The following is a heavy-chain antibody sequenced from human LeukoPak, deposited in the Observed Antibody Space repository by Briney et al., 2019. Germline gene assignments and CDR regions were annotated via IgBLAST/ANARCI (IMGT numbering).Heavy chain of an antibody. D-gene: IGHD6-19*01. J-gene: IGHJ4*02. CDR2: ISGSGGST. CDR1: GFTFSNYA. CDR3: AKDIAVAGTGCFDY. V-gene: IGHV3-23*01. Sequence: GGSLRLFCAASGFTFSNYAMSCVRQASWEGLESTSAISGSGGSTYYADSVKGRFTISRDNSKNTLYLQMNSLRAEDTAVYYCAKDIAVAGTGCFDYCGQGTLVTDSS.